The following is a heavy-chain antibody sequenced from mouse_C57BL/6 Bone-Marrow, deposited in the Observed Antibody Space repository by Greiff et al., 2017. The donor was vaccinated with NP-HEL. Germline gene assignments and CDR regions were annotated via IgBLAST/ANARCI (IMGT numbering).Heavy chain of an antibody. Sequence: VQLQQSGPVLVKPGASVKMSCKASGYTFTDYYMNWVKQSHGKSLEWIGVINPYNGGTSYNQKFKGKATLTVDKSSSTAYMELNSLTSEDSAVYYCARRGTTVVFDYWGQGTTLTVSS. J-gene: IGHJ2*01. CDR1: GYTFTDYY. CDR3: ARRGTTVVFDY. V-gene: IGHV1-19*01. D-gene: IGHD1-1*01. CDR2: INPYNGGT.